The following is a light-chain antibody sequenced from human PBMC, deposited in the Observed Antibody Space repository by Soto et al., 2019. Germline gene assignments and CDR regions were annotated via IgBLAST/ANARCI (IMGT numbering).Light chain of an antibody. CDR1: SSDVGGYNY. CDR3: CSYAGSYNYV. V-gene: IGLV2-14*01. J-gene: IGLJ1*01. Sequence: QYVLTQPASVSGSPGQSITISCTGTSSDVGGYNYVSWYQQHPGKAPKLMIYDVSNRPTGVSNRFSGSKSGTTASLTISGLQGDDEAEYYCCSYAGSYNYVFGSGTKLTVL. CDR2: DVS.